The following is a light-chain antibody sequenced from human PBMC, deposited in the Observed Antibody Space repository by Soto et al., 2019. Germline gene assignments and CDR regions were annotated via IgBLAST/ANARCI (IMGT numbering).Light chain of an antibody. V-gene: IGKV3-15*01. Sequence: IVMPQSPGTLSLTPGERATLSCRASQSISRNLAWYQQKPGQAPRLLIYGASTRATGLPARFSGSGSGTEFTLTISSLQPEDFAVYYCQHYNSYPVAFGQGTKVDIK. CDR3: QHYNSYPVA. CDR2: GAS. CDR1: QSISRN. J-gene: IGKJ1*01.